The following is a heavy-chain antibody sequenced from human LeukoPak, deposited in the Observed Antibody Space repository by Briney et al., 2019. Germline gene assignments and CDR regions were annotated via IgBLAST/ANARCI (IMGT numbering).Heavy chain of an antibody. Sequence: PGGSLRLSCVASGFTFSRYWMSWVRQAPGKGLGWVAKIKQDGSGEYYLDSVKGRFTISRDNAKNSLYLQMNSLRGDDTAVYFCTTGYSSGWYNEGNYWGQGTLVTVSS. V-gene: IGHV3-7*01. J-gene: IGHJ4*02. CDR1: GFTFSRYW. CDR2: IKQDGSGE. CDR3: TTGYSSGWYNEGNY. D-gene: IGHD6-19*01.